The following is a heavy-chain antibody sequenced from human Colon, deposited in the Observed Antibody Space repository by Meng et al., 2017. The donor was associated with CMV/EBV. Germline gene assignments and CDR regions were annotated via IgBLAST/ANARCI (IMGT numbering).Heavy chain of an antibody. D-gene: IGHD3-10*01. Sequence: GSRKISGAASGFTFSNYWMHWVRQAPGKGLVWVSRISSGGATTNYADSVRGRFTVSRDNAKKMLYLQMNSLRAEDTAVYFCAPITVVRGVLSMDVWGLGTTVTVSS. J-gene: IGHJ6*02. CDR2: ISSGGATT. CDR1: GFTFSNYW. CDR3: APITVVRGVLSMDV. V-gene: IGHV3-74*01.